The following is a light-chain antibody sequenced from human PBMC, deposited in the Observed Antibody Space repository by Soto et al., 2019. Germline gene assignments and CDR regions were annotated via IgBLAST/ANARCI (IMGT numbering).Light chain of an antibody. CDR3: SSYAGSNTLV. CDR2: EVT. CDR1: SSDVGGYNY. Sequence: QSALTQPPSASGSPGQSVTISCTGTSSDVGGYNYVSWYQHHPGKAPKLMIHEVTKRPSVVPHRFSGSKSGNTASLTVSGLQTEDEADYYGSSYAGSNTLVFGGGTQLTVL. V-gene: IGLV2-8*01. J-gene: IGLJ2*01.